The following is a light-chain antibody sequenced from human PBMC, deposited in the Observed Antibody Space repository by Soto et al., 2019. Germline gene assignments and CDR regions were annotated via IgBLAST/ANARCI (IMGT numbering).Light chain of an antibody. J-gene: IGLJ3*02. V-gene: IGLV2-14*03. CDR1: SSDIGGYDR. Sequence: QSALTQPASVSGSLGQSITISCTGTSSDIGGYDRVSWYQQHPRKAPKLIIYDVSFRPSGISIRFSGSKSGSTASLTISGRQAEDEGDYYCSSYTSSDTWVFGGGTKLTVL. CDR2: DVS. CDR3: SSYTSSDTWV.